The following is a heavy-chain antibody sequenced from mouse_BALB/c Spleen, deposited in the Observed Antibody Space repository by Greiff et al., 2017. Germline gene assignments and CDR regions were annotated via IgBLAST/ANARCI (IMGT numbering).Heavy chain of an antibody. D-gene: IGHD1-1*01. Sequence: DVMLVESGGGLVQPGGSRKLSCAASGFTFSSFGMHWVRQAPEKGLEWVAYISSGSSTIYSADTVKGRFTISSDNPKNTLILQMTSLRSEDTAMYYCAREGRYRYFDVWGAGTTVTVSS. CDR1: GFTFSSFG. CDR3: AREGRYRYFDV. V-gene: IGHV5-17*02. CDR2: ISSGSSTI. J-gene: IGHJ1*01.